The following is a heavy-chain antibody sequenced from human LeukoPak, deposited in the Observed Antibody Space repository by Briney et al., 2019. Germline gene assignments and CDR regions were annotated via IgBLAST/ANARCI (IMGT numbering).Heavy chain of an antibody. V-gene: IGHV1-69*06. CDR1: GYTFTGYY. Sequence: SVKVSCKASGYTFTGYYIHWVRQAPGQGLEWMGGIIPIFGTANYAQKFQGRVTITADKSTSTAYMELSSLRSEDTAVYYCARDYGDEDGDPWGQGTLVTVSS. CDR3: ARDYGDEDGDP. CDR2: IIPIFGTA. D-gene: IGHD4-17*01. J-gene: IGHJ5*02.